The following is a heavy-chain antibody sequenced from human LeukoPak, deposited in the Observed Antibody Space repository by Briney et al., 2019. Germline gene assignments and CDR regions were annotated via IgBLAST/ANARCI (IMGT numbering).Heavy chain of an antibody. CDR3: ARSESSTSGRYYGMDV. J-gene: IGHJ6*02. CDR1: GFTFRGYS. D-gene: IGHD2-2*01. CDR2: ITSSSSAI. Sequence: PGGSLRLSCAASGFTFRGYSMNWVRQAPGKGLEWVPYITSSSSAIYYADSVKGRFTISRDNARSSLYLQMNSLRDEDTAIYYCARSESSTSGRYYGMDVWGQGTTVTVSS. V-gene: IGHV3-48*02.